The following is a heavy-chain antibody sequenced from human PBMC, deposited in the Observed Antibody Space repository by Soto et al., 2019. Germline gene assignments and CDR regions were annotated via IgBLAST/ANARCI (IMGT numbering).Heavy chain of an antibody. CDR1: GVSISSGGYS. D-gene: IGHD1-26*01. J-gene: IGHJ4*02. CDR3: ARRYGGNFDY. CDR2: MYHSGST. Sequence: SETLSLTCAVSGVSISSGGYSWSWIRQPPGKGLEWIGYMYHSGSTYYNPSLKSRVTISIDRSKNQFSLKLTSVTAADTAVYYCARRYGGNFDYWGQGTLVTVSS. V-gene: IGHV4-30-2*02.